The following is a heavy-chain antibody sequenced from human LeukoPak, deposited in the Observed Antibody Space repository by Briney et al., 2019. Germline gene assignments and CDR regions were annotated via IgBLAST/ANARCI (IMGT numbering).Heavy chain of an antibody. V-gene: IGHV3-23*01. CDR3: AKDSSSSNYYYGLDV. CDR2: ISGSGSNT. J-gene: IGHJ6*02. CDR1: GFTFSNYV. D-gene: IGHD6-6*01. Sequence: GGSLRLPCAASGFTFSNYVMSWVRQAPGKGLEWVSSISGSGSNTNYADSVKGRFTISRDNSKNTLYLQMNSLRAEDTALYFCAKDSSSSNYYYGLDVWGQGTTVTVSS.